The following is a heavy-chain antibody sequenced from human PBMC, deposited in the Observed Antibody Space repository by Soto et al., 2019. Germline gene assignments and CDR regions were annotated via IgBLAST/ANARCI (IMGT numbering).Heavy chain of an antibody. J-gene: IGHJ4*02. CDR1: VFTVTTNY. CDR2: IYTDGTI. V-gene: IGHV3-53*01. Sequence: QPGGSLRLSCEVNVFTVTTNYMSWVRQAPGKGLEWVSVIYTDGTIYYADSVKGRFTISRDISKNTVYLKMNNLRVEDTALYYCHGYGYWGQGTPVTVSS. D-gene: IGHD5-18*01. CDR3: HGYGY.